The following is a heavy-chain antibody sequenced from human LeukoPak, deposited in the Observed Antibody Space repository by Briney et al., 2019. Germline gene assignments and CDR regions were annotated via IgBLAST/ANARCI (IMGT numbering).Heavy chain of an antibody. CDR1: GYTFTGYY. D-gene: IGHD3-22*01. V-gene: IGHV1-2*02. Sequence: ASVKVSCKASGYTFTGYYMHWVRQAPGQGLEWMGWINPNSGATSYAQEFQGRVTMTRDTSISTAYLELSRLRSDDTAVYYCVRGHRYYDSSGYYSGAKYYFDYWGQGTLVTVSS. J-gene: IGHJ4*02. CDR3: VRGHRYYDSSGYYSGAKYYFDY. CDR2: INPNSGAT.